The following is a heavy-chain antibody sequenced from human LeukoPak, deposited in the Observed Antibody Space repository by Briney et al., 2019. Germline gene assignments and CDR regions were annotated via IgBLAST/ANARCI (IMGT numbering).Heavy chain of an antibody. CDR1: RFTFSSDG. Sequence: AGSLRLSCAASRFTFSSDGMNWIRQAPRKGLKWVSSISSSSSYIYYADSVKGRFTISRDNAKDSLYLQMNSLRAEDTAVYYCARDRRSSSWPFDYWGQGTLVTVSS. CDR3: ARDRRSSSWPFDY. CDR2: ISSSSSYI. J-gene: IGHJ4*02. V-gene: IGHV3-21*01. D-gene: IGHD6-13*01.